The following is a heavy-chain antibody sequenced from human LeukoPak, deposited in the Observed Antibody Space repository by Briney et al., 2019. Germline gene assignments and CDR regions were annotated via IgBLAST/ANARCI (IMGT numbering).Heavy chain of an antibody. J-gene: IGHJ4*02. Sequence: PGGSLRLSCAASGFTFSSYSMNWVRQAPGKGLEWVSSISSSSYIYYADSVKGRFTISRDNAKNSLYLQMNSLRAEDTAVYYCAKANSGATTDYWGQGTLVTVSS. CDR1: GFTFSSYS. CDR2: ISSSSYI. V-gene: IGHV3-21*01. CDR3: AKANSGATTDY. D-gene: IGHD1-26*01.